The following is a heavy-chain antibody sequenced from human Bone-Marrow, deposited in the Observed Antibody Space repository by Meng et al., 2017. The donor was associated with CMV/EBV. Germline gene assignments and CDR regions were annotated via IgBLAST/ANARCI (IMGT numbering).Heavy chain of an antibody. Sequence: VGIGSIHKPTGKALDWLALIYWNDDKRYSPSLKSRLTITKDTSKNQVVLTMTNMDPVDTATYYCAHRLSDRYDFWSGSHPKDYFDYWGQGTLVTVSS. D-gene: IGHD3-3*01. V-gene: IGHV2-5*01. J-gene: IGHJ4*02. CDR3: AHRLSDRYDFWSGSHPKDYFDY. CDR1: VG. CDR2: IYWNDDK.